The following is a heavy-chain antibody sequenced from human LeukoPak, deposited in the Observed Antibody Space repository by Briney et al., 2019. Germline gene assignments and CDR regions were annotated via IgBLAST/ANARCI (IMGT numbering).Heavy chain of an antibody. CDR2: IYTSGST. V-gene: IGHV4-4*08. D-gene: IGHD3-3*01. CDR1: GGSISPYY. J-gene: IGHJ4*02. Sequence: SETLSLTCTVSGGSISPYYWSWIRQPPGKGLEWIGRIYTSGSTNYNPSLKSRVTISVDTSKNQFSLKLSSVTAADTAVYYCARAYDFWSGYYYYWGQGTLVTVSS. CDR3: ARAYDFWSGYYYY.